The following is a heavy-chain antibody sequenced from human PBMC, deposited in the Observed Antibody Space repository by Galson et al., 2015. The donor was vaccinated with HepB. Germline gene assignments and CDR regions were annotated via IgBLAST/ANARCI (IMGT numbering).Heavy chain of an antibody. CDR3: ARAVTGITGSFDL. V-gene: IGHV1-69*13. J-gene: IGHJ2*01. Sequence: SVKVSCKASGGTFSGYAVSWMRQAPGQGLEWMGGFIPLFGTSNYAQRFQGRLTVTADESTTTAYMDLSSLTSEDTAMYYCARAVTGITGSFDLWGRGTLVIVSS. CDR2: FIPLFGTS. D-gene: IGHD1-7*01. CDR1: GGTFSGYA.